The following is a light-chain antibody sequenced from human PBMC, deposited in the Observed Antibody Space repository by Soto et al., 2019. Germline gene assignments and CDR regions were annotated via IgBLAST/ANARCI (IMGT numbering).Light chain of an antibody. CDR1: QSVSSN. Sequence: EIVMTQSPATLSVSPGERATLSCRASQSVSSNLAWYQQKPGQAPRLLIYGASTRATGIPDRFTGSGSGTEFTLTISSLQSEDFAVYFCQQYNIWPLWTFGQGTKVDI. J-gene: IGKJ1*01. V-gene: IGKV3-15*01. CDR2: GAS. CDR3: QQYNIWPLWT.